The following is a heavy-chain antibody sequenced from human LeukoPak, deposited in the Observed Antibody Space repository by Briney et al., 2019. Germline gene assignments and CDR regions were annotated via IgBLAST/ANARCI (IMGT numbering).Heavy chain of an antibody. J-gene: IGHJ4*02. D-gene: IGHD6-19*01. CDR2: IYYSGST. Sequence: PSETLSLTCTVSGGSISSSSYYWGWIRQPPGKGLEWIGSIYYSGSTYYNPSLKSRVTISVDTSKNQFSLKLNSVTAADTAVYYCARDRQWLHYFDYWGQGTLVTVSS. CDR3: ARDRQWLHYFDY. CDR1: GGSISSSSYY. V-gene: IGHV4-39*07.